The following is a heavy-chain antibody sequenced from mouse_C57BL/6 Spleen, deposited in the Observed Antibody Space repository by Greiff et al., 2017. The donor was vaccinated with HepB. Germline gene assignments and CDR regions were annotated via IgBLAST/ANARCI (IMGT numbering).Heavy chain of an antibody. D-gene: IGHD1-1*02. J-gene: IGHJ1*03. CDR1: GYTFTNYW. Sequence: QVHVKQSGAELVRPGTSVKMSCKASGYTFTNYWIGWAKQRPGHGLEWIGDIYPGGGYTNYNEKFKGKATLTADKSSSTAYMQFSSLTSEDSAIYYCARDRGSRYFDVWGTGTTVTVSS. CDR3: ARDRGSRYFDV. CDR2: IYPGGGYT. V-gene: IGHV1-63*01.